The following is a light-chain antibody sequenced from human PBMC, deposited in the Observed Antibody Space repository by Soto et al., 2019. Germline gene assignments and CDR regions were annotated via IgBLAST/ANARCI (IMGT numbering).Light chain of an antibody. Sequence: DIQMTLSPSTLSASVGDRVTITCRASQSISSWLAWYQQKPGKAPKLLIYKASSLESGVPSRFSGSGSGTAFTLTISSLQPDDFATYYCQQYNSYWTFGQGTKVEIK. CDR2: KAS. J-gene: IGKJ1*01. CDR3: QQYNSYWT. V-gene: IGKV1-5*03. CDR1: QSISSW.